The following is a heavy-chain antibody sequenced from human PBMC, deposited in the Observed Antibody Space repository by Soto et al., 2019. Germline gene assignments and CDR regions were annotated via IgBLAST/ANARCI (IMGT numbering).Heavy chain of an antibody. CDR1: GGSISSSSYY. CDR3: ARHPNTGKVAGTGKNDY. Sequence: QLQLQESGPGLVKPSETLSLTCTVSGGSISSSSYYWGWIRQPPGKGLEWIGSIYYSGSTYYNPSLKSRVTISVDTSKNQFSLKLSSVTAADTAVYYCARHPNTGKVAGTGKNDYWGQGTLVTVSS. D-gene: IGHD6-19*01. J-gene: IGHJ4*02. CDR2: IYYSGST. V-gene: IGHV4-39*01.